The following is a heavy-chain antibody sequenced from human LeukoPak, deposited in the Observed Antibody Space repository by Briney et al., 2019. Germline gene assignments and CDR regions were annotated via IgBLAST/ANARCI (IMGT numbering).Heavy chain of an antibody. CDR3: ARPITSRREPLDY. CDR1: GFTFNKYA. D-gene: IGHD1-14*01. J-gene: IGHJ4*02. Sequence: GGSLRLSCAASGFTFNKYAMSWVRQAPGKGLEWVSTISGRSAGIWYADSVKGRFTISRDNFQNTLYLQVNSLRAEDTAVYYCARPITSRREPLDYWGQGTLVTVSS. V-gene: IGHV3-23*01. CDR2: ISGRSAGI.